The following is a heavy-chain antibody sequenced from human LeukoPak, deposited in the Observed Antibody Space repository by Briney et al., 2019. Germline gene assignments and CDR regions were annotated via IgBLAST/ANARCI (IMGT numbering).Heavy chain of an antibody. V-gene: IGHV1-24*01. CDR2: FDPEDGET. Sequence: EASVKVSCKVSGYTLTELSMHLVRQAPGKGLEWMGGFDPEDGETIYAQKFQGRVTMTEDTSTDTAYMELSSLRSEDTAVYYCATRITLVGGFDYWGQGTLVTVSS. D-gene: IGHD3-10*01. J-gene: IGHJ4*02. CDR1: GYTLTELS. CDR3: ATRITLVGGFDY.